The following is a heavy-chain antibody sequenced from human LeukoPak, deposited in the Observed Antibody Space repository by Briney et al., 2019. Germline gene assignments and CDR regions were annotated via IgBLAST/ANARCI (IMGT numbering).Heavy chain of an antibody. CDR2: IFYSGRT. J-gene: IGHJ4*02. V-gene: IGHV4-39*07. CDR1: GGSISSSTYY. CDR3: ARDILATSIAAPYY. D-gene: IGHD6-13*01. Sequence: SETLSLTCTVSGGSISSSTYYWGWIRQPSGKGLEWIGSIFYSGRTYYNPSLKSRVTVSVDTSKNQFSLRLSSVNAADTAVYYCARDILATSIAAPYYWGQGTLVTVSS.